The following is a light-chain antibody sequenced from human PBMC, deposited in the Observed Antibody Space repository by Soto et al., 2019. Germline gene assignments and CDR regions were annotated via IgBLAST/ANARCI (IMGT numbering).Light chain of an antibody. CDR3: QQYDQWPIT. J-gene: IGKJ5*01. CDR2: DAS. V-gene: IGKV3-20*01. CDR1: QSVSSSY. Sequence: EIVLTQSPGTLSLSPGERATLSCRASQSVSSSYLAWYQQKPGQAPRLLIYDASNRATGIPARFSGSGSGTEFSFTVTSLQSEDFAVYYCQQYDQWPITFGQGTRLEIK.